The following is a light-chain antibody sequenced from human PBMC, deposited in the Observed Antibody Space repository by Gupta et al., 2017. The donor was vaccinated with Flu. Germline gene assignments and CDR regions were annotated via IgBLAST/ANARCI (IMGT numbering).Light chain of an antibody. CDR2: GAS. V-gene: IGKV3-20*01. CDR3: QQCGSSPWT. Sequence: ERATLSCRASQSVSSTYLAWYQQKPGQAPRLLIYGASSRATGIPDRFSGSGSGTDFTLTISRLEPEDFAVYYCQQCGSSPWTFGQGTKVEIK. J-gene: IGKJ1*01. CDR1: QSVSSTY.